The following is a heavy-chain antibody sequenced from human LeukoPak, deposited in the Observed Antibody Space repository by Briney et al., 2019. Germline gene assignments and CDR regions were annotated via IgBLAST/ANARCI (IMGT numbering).Heavy chain of an antibody. V-gene: IGHV7-4-1*02. J-gene: IGHJ5*02. Sequence: ASVKVSCKTSGYTFTTYAMNWVRQAPGQGLEWMGWINTNTGNPTYAQGFTGRYVFSLDTSVSTAYLQISSLKAEDTAVYYCARDPSGIVAAAGTGWFDPWGQGTLVTVSS. CDR1: GYTFTTYA. CDR3: ARDPSGIVAAAGTGWFDP. D-gene: IGHD6-13*01. CDR2: INTNTGNP.